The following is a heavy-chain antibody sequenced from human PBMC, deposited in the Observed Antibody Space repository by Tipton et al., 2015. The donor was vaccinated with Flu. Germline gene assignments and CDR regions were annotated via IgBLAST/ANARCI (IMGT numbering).Heavy chain of an antibody. CDR1: GFAFSSYA. V-gene: IGHV3-33*08. CDR3: ARDNGPTPHSGSMTP. CDR2: IWRDGSKT. D-gene: IGHD1-26*01. Sequence: RSLRLSCAASGFAFSSYAIHWVRQAPGKGLEWVAIIWRDGSKTYYADSVKGRFIISRDNSRDTLYLQMSNLRVDDTAVYYCARDNGPTPHSGSMTPWGQGTLVRVSS. J-gene: IGHJ5*02.